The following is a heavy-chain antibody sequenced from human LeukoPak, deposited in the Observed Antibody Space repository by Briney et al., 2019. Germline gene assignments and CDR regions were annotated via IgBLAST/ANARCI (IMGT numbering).Heavy chain of an antibody. Sequence: ASVKVSCKVSGYTLTELSMHWVRQAPGKGLEWMGGFDPEDGETIYAQKFQGRVTMTEDTSTDTAYMELSSLRSEDTAVYYCAGLGNYDSSGYYYSVVHWFDPWGQGTLVTVSS. CDR1: GYTLTELS. J-gene: IGHJ5*02. V-gene: IGHV1-24*01. CDR3: AGLGNYDSSGYYYSVVHWFDP. CDR2: FDPEDGET. D-gene: IGHD3-22*01.